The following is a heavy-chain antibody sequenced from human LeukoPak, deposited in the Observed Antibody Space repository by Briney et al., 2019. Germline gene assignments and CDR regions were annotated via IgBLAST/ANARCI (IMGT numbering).Heavy chain of an antibody. CDR3: ARPRGGSGYYYQGSWFDP. J-gene: IGHJ5*02. Sequence: SETLSLTCTVSGGSISSSSYYWGWIRQPPGKGLEWIGSIYYSGSTYYNPSLKSRVTISVDTSKNQFSLKLSSVTAADTAVYYCARPRGGSGYYYQGSWFDPWGQGTLVTVSS. D-gene: IGHD3-22*01. V-gene: IGHV4-39*07. CDR2: IYYSGST. CDR1: GGSISSSSYY.